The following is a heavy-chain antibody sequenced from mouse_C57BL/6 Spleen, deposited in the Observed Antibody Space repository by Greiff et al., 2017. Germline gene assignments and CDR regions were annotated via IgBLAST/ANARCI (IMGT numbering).Heavy chain of an antibody. CDR2: INPSNGGT. CDR1: GYNFTSYW. Sequence: VQLQHPGTELVKPGASVKLSCKASGYNFTSYWMHWVKQRPGQGLEWIGNINPSNGGTNYNEKFKSKATLTVDKSSSTAYVRLISLTSDDSAVYYCARWNYDYDYYFDYWGQGTTLTVSS. J-gene: IGHJ2*01. V-gene: IGHV1-53*01. CDR3: ARWNYDYDYYFDY. D-gene: IGHD2-4*01.